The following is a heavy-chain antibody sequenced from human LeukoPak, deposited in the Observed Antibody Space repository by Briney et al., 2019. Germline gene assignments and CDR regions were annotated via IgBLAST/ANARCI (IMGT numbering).Heavy chain of an antibody. V-gene: IGHV4-39*07. Sequence: PSETLSLTCTVSGGSISSNYYWGWIRQPPGKGLEWIGSIYYSGSTYYNPSLKSRVTISVDTSKNQFSLKLSSVTAADTAVYYCARDWAAAGTLGMDVWGQGTTVTVSS. CDR2: IYYSGST. D-gene: IGHD6-13*01. CDR1: GGSISSNYY. J-gene: IGHJ6*02. CDR3: ARDWAAAGTLGMDV.